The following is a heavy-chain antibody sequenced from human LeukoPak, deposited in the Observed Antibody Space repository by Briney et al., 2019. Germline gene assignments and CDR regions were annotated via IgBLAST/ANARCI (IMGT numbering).Heavy chain of an antibody. D-gene: IGHD3-22*01. V-gene: IGHV3-15*01. CDR1: GFTFSNAW. J-gene: IGHJ5*02. CDR2: IKSKTDGGTT. Sequence: GGSLRLSCAASGFTFSNAWMSWVRQAPGKGLEWVGRIKSKTDGGTTDYAAPVKGRFTISRDDSKNTLYLQMNSLKTEGTAVYYCTTEVDYYDSSGYYLPWGQGTLVTVSS. CDR3: TTEVDYYDSSGYYLP.